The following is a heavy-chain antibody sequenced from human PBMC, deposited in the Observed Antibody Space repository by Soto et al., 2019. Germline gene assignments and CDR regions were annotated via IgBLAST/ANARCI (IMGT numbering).Heavy chain of an antibody. CDR2: ISAYNGNT. CDR3: ARVAITLVRGVSVYYYYGMDV. Sequence: ASVKVSCKASGYTFTSYGISWVRQAPGQGLEWMGWISAYNGNTNYAQKLQGRVTMTTDTSTSTAYMELRSLRSDDTAVYYCARVAITLVRGVSVYYYYGMDVWGQGTTVTVSS. CDR1: GYTFTSYG. J-gene: IGHJ6*02. V-gene: IGHV1-18*01. D-gene: IGHD3-10*01.